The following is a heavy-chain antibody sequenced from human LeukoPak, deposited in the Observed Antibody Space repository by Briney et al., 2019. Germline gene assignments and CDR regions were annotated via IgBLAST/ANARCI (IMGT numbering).Heavy chain of an antibody. Sequence: ASVKVSCKASGYTFTGYYMHWVRQAPGQGLEWMGWIGSYNGNTNYAQKLQGRVTMTTDTSTSTAYMELRSLKSDDTAVYYCARSGAEITRLYGYWGQGTLVTVSS. CDR2: IGSYNGNT. J-gene: IGHJ4*02. CDR1: GYTFTGYY. V-gene: IGHV1-18*04. CDR3: ARSGAEITRLYGY. D-gene: IGHD3-16*01.